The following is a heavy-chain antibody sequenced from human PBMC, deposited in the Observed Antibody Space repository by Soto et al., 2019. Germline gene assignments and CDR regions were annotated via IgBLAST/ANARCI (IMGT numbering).Heavy chain of an antibody. V-gene: IGHV3-21*06. J-gene: IGHJ4*02. CDR3: ARDLTTYGSPHFDY. D-gene: IGHD3-10*01. CDR1: GFMFSSYR. CDR2: INSGGTYR. Sequence: EVQLVESGGGLVKRGGSLTLSCAASGFMFSSYRMNVVRQAPGKGLEWVSSINSGGTYRYYADSVQGRFTISRNNARNSFYLQMNSLGVEDTAVYYCARDLTTYGSPHFDYWGQGTLVTVFS.